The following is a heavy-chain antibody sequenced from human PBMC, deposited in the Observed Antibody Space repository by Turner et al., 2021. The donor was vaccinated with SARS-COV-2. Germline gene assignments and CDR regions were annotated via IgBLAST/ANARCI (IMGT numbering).Heavy chain of an antibody. J-gene: IGHJ4*02. Sequence: QVQLVESGGGVVEPGRSHRLSCVGYVLTLRSYGMHWVRQAPGKALDWVALVSYDGSNKYYANSVKGRLTISRDNSKNTLYLQMNSLRAEDTAVYYCAKGLGGYCSGGSCYSDIVDYWGQGTLVTVSS. V-gene: IGHV3-30*18. CDR1: VLTLRSYG. D-gene: IGHD2-15*01. CDR2: VSYDGSNK. CDR3: AKGLGGYCSGGSCYSDIVDY.